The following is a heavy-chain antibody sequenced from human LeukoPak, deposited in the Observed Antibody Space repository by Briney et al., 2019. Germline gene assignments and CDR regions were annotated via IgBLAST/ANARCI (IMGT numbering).Heavy chain of an antibody. CDR1: GVSISSTNSY. CDR3: ARVPSTYYYDSSGYSDILLNWFDP. D-gene: IGHD3-22*01. Sequence: SETLSLTCTVSGVSISSTNSYWGWIRQSPRTGLEWIGNIYSSGRTYYNPSLKSRVSISLDTSKNQFSLKLSSVTAADAAVYYCARVPSTYYYDSSGYSDILLNWFDPWGQGTLVTVSS. CDR2: IYSSGRT. V-gene: IGHV4-39*07. J-gene: IGHJ5*02.